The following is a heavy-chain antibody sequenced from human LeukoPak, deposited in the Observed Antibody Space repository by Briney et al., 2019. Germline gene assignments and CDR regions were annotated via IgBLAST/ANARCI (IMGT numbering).Heavy chain of an antibody. CDR2: IYYSGST. J-gene: IGHJ5*02. CDR3: ARGGVNYKIAGP. V-gene: IGHV4-59*01. Sequence: PSETLSLTCTVSGGSITRYYWSWIRQPPGKGLEWIGYIYYSGSTIYNPSLKSRVTISVDTSKNQFSLKLSSVTAADTAVYYCARGGVNYKIAGPWGQGALVTVSS. CDR1: GGSITRYY. D-gene: IGHD3-10*01.